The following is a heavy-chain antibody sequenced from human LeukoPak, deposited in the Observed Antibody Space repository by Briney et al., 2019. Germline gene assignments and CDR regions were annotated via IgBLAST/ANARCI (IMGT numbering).Heavy chain of an antibody. CDR3: ARSLRGYSYGFLV. CDR1: GDTFSSYA. CDR2: IIPIFGTA. Sequence: ASVTVSCKASGDTFSSYAISWVRQAPGQGLEWMGGIIPIFGTANYAQKFQGRVTITADESTSTAYMELSSLRSEDTAVYYCARSLRGYSYGFLVWGQGTLVTVSS. D-gene: IGHD5-18*01. V-gene: IGHV1-69*13. J-gene: IGHJ4*02.